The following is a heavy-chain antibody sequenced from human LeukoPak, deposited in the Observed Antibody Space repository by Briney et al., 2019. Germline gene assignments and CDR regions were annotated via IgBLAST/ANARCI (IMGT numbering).Heavy chain of an antibody. V-gene: IGHV1-69*13. CDR1: GYTFTSYA. Sequence: SVKVSCKASGYTFTSYAMHWVRQAPGQGLEWMGGIIPIFGTPNYAQKFQGRVTITADESTSTAYMELSSLRSEDTAVYYCARGWLAETTVVTPYNYWGQGTLVTVSS. CDR2: IIPIFGTP. J-gene: IGHJ4*02. D-gene: IGHD4-23*01. CDR3: ARGWLAETTVVTPYNY.